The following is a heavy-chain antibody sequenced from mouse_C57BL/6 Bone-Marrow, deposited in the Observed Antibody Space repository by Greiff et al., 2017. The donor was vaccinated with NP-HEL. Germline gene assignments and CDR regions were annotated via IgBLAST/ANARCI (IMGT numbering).Heavy chain of an antibody. CDR1: GYTFTSYW. D-gene: IGHD1-1*01. CDR3: VRHTVVATDDS. Sequence: QVHVKQSGAELVRPGSSVKLSCKASGYTFTSYWMDWVKQRPGQGLEWIGNIYPSDSETHYNQKFKDKATLTVDKSSSAAYMRLSSLTSEDSAVYYCVRHTVVATDDSWGQDTPLTLSS. V-gene: IGHV1-61*01. CDR2: IYPSDSET. J-gene: IGHJ2*01.